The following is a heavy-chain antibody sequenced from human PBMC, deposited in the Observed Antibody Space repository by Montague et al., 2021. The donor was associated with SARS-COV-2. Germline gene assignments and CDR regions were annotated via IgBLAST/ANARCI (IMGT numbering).Heavy chain of an antibody. Sequence: SETLSLTCSVSGDSMSTNYWSWIRQPPGKGLEWIGHIYNSGTTIYNPSLKSRATIFIDVSKTQFSLRLSSVTATDTAVYYCARMFYDYVWETSLYRGNYFDSWGQGTLVTVSS. CDR3: ARMFYDYVWETSLYRGNYFDS. CDR1: GDSMSTNY. J-gene: IGHJ4*02. V-gene: IGHV4-59*01. D-gene: IGHD3-16*01. CDR2: IYNSGTT.